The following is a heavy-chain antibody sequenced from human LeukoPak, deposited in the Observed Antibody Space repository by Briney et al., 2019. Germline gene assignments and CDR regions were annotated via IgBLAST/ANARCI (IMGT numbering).Heavy chain of an antibody. CDR1: GYIFTTYG. Sequence: ASVKVSCKASGYIFTTYGMTWVRQAPGQGLEWMGWISAYNGSTKYAQNLQGRVTMTTDPSTGTAYMELRSLGSDDTAMYYCARVYYYDSSGYFGDRAFDIWGQGTMVTVSS. V-gene: IGHV1-18*01. D-gene: IGHD3-22*01. CDR3: ARVYYYDSSGYFGDRAFDI. CDR2: ISAYNGST. J-gene: IGHJ3*02.